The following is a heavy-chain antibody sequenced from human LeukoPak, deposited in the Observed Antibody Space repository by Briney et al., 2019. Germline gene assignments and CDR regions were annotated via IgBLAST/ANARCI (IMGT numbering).Heavy chain of an antibody. V-gene: IGHV1-2*02. CDR1: GYTFTGYY. CDR3: ARDRGSYFSDAFDI. D-gene: IGHD1-26*01. CDR2: INPNSGGT. Sequence: ASVKVSCKASGYTFTGYYMHWVRQAPGQGLEWMGWINPNSGGTNYVQRFQGRVTMTRDTSISTAYMELSRLISDDTAVYYCARDRGSYFSDAFDIWGQGAMVTVSS. J-gene: IGHJ3*02.